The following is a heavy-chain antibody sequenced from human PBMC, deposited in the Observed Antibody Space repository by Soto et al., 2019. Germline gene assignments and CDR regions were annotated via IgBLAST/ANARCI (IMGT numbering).Heavy chain of an antibody. Sequence: ASVKVSCKASGYTFTRYGISWVRQAPGQGLEWMGWISANHGIANYAQKFQGRVTITADTSTSTAYMELSSLRSEDTAVYYCARGLGYCSSTSCYGFLSDYWGQGTLVTVSS. CDR3: ARGLGYCSSTSCYGFLSDY. CDR2: ISANHGIA. CDR1: GYTFTRYG. J-gene: IGHJ4*02. V-gene: IGHV1-18*01. D-gene: IGHD2-2*01.